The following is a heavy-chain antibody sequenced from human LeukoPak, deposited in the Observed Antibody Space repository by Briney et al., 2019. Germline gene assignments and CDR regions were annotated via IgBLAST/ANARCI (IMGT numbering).Heavy chain of an antibody. V-gene: IGHV4-34*01. Sequence: SETLSLTCAVYGGSFSGYYWSWIRQPPGKGLEWIGEINHSGSTNYNPSLKSRVTISVDTSKNQFSLKLSSVTAADTAVYYCARRWVLEWPNHYYYMDVWGKGTTVTVSS. J-gene: IGHJ6*03. D-gene: IGHD3-3*01. CDR2: INHSGST. CDR3: ARRWVLEWPNHYYYMDV. CDR1: GGSFSGYY.